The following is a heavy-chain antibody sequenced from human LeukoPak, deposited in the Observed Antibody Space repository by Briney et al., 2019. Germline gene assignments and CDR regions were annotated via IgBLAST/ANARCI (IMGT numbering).Heavy chain of an antibody. Sequence: GRSLRLSCAASGFTFSSYGMHWVRQATGKGLEWVSAIGTAGDTYYPGSVKGRFTISRENAKNSLYLQMNSLRAGDTAVYYCARSVAGEYYFDYWGQGTLVTVSS. CDR3: ARSVAGEYYFDY. CDR1: GFTFSSYG. J-gene: IGHJ4*02. D-gene: IGHD6-19*01. CDR2: IGTAGDT. V-gene: IGHV3-13*01.